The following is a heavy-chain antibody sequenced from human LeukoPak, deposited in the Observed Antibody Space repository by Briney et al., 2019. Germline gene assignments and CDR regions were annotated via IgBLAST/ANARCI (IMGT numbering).Heavy chain of an antibody. CDR1: GFRFDSYW. CDR2: IKEDGSEK. Sequence: GGSLRLSCAASGFRFDSYWMTWVRQAPGKGLEWVANIKEDGSEKYYVDSVKGRFAISRDNTKNLLYLQMNSLKAKDTAVYYCARDGDDYSPWSLDYWGQGTLVAVSS. J-gene: IGHJ4*02. CDR3: ARDGDDYSPWSLDY. V-gene: IGHV3-7*01. D-gene: IGHD4-11*01.